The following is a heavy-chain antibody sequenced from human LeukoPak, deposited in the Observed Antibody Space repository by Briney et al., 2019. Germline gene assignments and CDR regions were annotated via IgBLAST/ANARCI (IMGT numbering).Heavy chain of an antibody. J-gene: IGHJ4*02. CDR2: IYSGGST. CDR3: AKGPTVTTVGFDY. D-gene: IGHD4-11*01. V-gene: IGHV3-66*01. CDR1: GFTVSSNY. Sequence: GGSLRLSCAASGFTVSSNYMSWVRQAPGKGLEWVSVIYSGGSTYYADSVKGRFTISRDNSKNTLYLQMNSLRAEDTAVYYCAKGPTVTTVGFDYWGQGTLVTVSS.